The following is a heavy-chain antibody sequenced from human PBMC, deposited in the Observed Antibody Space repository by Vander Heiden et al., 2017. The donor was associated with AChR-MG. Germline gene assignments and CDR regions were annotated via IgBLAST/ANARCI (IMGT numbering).Heavy chain of an antibody. D-gene: IGHD4-17*01. V-gene: IGHV1-3*01. CDR3: ARGYGDYVKQKLDAQYYFDY. CDR1: GYPFTSHA. J-gene: IGHJ4*02. CDR2: INAGKGNT. Sequence: QVQLVQSGAEVKKPGASVKVSCKASGYPFTSHARHWVRQAPGQRLEWMGWINAGKGNTKYSQKFQGRVTITRDTAASTAYMELSSLRSEDTAVYYCARGYGDYVKQKLDAQYYFDYWGQGTLVTVSS.